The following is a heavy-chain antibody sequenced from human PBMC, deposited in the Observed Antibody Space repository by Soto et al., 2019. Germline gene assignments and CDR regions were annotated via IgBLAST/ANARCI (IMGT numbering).Heavy chain of an antibody. CDR3: AKEQAHSQADTSSIFDY. CDR1: GGSFSGYY. J-gene: IGHJ4*02. Sequence: PSETLSLTCAVYGGSFSGYYWNWIRQPPGKGLEWVSSISGSGRSTYYPDSVKGRFTISRDNSKNTFFLHMNSLRAEDTAVYYCAKEQAHSQADTSSIFDYWGQGTLVTVSS. D-gene: IGHD2-2*01. V-gene: IGHV3-23*01. CDR2: ISGSGRST.